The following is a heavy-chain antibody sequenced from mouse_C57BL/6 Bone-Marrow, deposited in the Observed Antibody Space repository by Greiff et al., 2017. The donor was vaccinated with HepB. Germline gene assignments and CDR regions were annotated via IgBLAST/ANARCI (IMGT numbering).Heavy chain of an antibody. J-gene: IGHJ3*01. D-gene: IGHD2-5*01. CDR1: GYTFTSYG. V-gene: IGHV1-81*01. CDR3: ARGNYSNPGFAY. CDR2: IYPRSGNT. Sequence: QVQLKQSGAELARPGASVKLSCKASGYTFTSYGISWVKQRTGQGLEWIGEIYPRSGNTYYNEKFKGKATLTADKSSSTAYMELRSLTSEDSAVYFWARGNYSNPGFAYWGQGTLVTVSA.